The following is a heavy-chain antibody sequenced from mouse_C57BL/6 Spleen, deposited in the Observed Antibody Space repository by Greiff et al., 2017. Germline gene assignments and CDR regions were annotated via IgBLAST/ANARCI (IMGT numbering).Heavy chain of an antibody. V-gene: IGHV2-9-1*01. Sequence: QVQLQQSGPGLVAPSQSLSITCTVSGFSLTSYAISWVRQPPGKGLEWLGVIWTGGGTNYNSALKSRLSISKDNSKSQVFLKMNSLQTDDTARYYCAINWRIYYDYDSYAMDYWGQGTSVTVSS. J-gene: IGHJ4*01. CDR3: AINWRIYYDYDSYAMDY. CDR1: GFSLTSYA. D-gene: IGHD2-4*01. CDR2: IWTGGGT.